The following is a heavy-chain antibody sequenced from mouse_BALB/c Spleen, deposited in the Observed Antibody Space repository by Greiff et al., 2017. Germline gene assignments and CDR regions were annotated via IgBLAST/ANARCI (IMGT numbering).Heavy chain of an antibody. CDR1: GFTFSSFG. Sequence: EVKLVESGGGLVQPGGSRKLSCAASGFTFSSFGMHWVRQAPEKGLEWVAYISSGSSTIYYADTVKGRFTISRDNPKNTLFLQMTSLRSEDTALYYCTRPYYRYGFAYWGQGTLVTVSA. J-gene: IGHJ3*01. CDR3: TRPYYRYGFAY. D-gene: IGHD2-14*01. CDR2: ISSGSSTI. V-gene: IGHV5-17*02.